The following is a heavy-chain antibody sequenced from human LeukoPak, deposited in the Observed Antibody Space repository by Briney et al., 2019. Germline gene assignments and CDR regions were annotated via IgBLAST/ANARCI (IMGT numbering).Heavy chain of an antibody. CDR2: FSWNSGSI. D-gene: IGHD6-13*01. CDR1: GFTFGDYA. Sequence: GRSLRLSCGASGFTFGDYASHWVREARGEGAEWVSGFSWNSGSIGYADSVKGRFTISRDNVKSSLYLQMNSLRAEDTTLYYGAKDVQASLYSSTLDYWGQGTLVTVSS. J-gene: IGHJ4*02. V-gene: IGHV3-9*01. CDR3: AKDVQASLYSSTLDY.